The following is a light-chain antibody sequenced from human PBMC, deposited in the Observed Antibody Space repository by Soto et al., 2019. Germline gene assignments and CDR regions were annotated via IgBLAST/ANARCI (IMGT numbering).Light chain of an antibody. CDR1: SSDVGGYNY. Sequence: QSAVTQPAYVSGSPGQSITITCTGTSSDVGGYNYVSWYQQHPGKAPKLMIYDVSNRPSGVSNRFSGSKSGNTASLTISGLQAEDEADYYCSSYTSSSADVFGTGTKVTVL. J-gene: IGLJ1*01. CDR3: SSYTSSSADV. V-gene: IGLV2-14*01. CDR2: DVS.